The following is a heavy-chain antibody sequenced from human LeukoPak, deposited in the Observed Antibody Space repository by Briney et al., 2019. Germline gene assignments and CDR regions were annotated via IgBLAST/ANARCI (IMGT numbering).Heavy chain of an antibody. CDR3: ARSQFDY. CDR1: GFPFSSYW. Sequence: GSLRLSCGTSGFPFSSYWMLWVRQAPGKGLEWVSRISGDGSTTTYAASVKGRFTISRDNTENILYLEMNNLRVEDTAIYYCARSQFDYWGQGILVTVFS. V-gene: IGHV3-74*01. CDR2: ISGDGSTT. J-gene: IGHJ4*02.